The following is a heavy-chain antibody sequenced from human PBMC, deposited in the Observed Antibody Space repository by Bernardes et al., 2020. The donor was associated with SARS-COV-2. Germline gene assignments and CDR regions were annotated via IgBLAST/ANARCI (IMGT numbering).Heavy chain of an antibody. D-gene: IGHD2-2*01. CDR3: AGTTSTCCDY. V-gene: IGHV3-74*01. CDR1: GITFSSFW. CDR2: MSGDGSGT. Sequence: GGSLRLSCEASGITFSSFWMHWVRQSPGKGLIWVSRMSGDGSGTTYADSVKGRFTISRDNSRNTLYLQMNSLTPEDSGLYYCAGTTSTCCDYWGQGTLVTVSS. J-gene: IGHJ4*02.